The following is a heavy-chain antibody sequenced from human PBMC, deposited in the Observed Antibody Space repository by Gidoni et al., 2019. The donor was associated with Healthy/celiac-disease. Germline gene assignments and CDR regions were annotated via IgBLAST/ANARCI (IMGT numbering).Heavy chain of an antibody. V-gene: IGHV3-21*01. CDR3: ARAPNYDFWSGPSGGDY. CDR1: GFTFSSYS. J-gene: IGHJ4*02. CDR2: ISSRSSYI. D-gene: IGHD3-3*01. Sequence: EVQLVESGGGLVKPGGSLRLSCAASGFTFSSYSMNWVRQAPGKGLEWVSSISSRSSYIYYADSVKGRFTISRDNAKNSLYLQMNSLRAEDTAVYYCARAPNYDFWSGPSGGDYWGQGTLVTVSS.